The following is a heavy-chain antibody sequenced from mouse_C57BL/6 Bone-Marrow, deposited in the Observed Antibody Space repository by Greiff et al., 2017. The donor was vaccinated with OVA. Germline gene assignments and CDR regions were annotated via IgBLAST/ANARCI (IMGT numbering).Heavy chain of an antibody. CDR3: ARGYYGTSAMDY. CDR1: GFTFSDYG. J-gene: IGHJ4*01. CDR2: ISSGSSTI. D-gene: IGHD1-1*01. Sequence: EVQGVESGGGLVKPGGSLKLSCAASGFTFSDYGMHWVRQAPEKGLEWVACISSGSSTIYYADTVKGRFTISRDNAKHTLFLQMTSLRSEDTAMYYCARGYYGTSAMDYWGQGTSVTVSS. V-gene: IGHV5-17*01.